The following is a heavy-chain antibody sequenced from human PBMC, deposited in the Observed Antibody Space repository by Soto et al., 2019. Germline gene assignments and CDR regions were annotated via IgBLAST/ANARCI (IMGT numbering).Heavy chain of an antibody. CDR2: IRSKANSYAT. CDR1: GVTFSGSA. CDR3: TRHRTTGDQVDY. D-gene: IGHD7-27*01. V-gene: IGHV3-73*01. Sequence: GGSLRLSCAASGVTFSGSARHWVRHASAKGLEWVGRIRSKANSYATAYAASVEGRFTISRDDSKNTAYLQMNSLKTEDTAVYYCTRHRTTGDQVDYWGQGTLVTVSS. J-gene: IGHJ4*02.